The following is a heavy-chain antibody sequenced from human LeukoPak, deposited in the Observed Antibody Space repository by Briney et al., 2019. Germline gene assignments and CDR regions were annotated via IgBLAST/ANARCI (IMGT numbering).Heavy chain of an antibody. D-gene: IGHD2-15*01. CDR3: ARDLEGYCSGGSCFGPFDY. CDR1: GFTFSSYA. J-gene: IGHJ4*02. CDR2: ISYDGSNK. Sequence: GGSLRLSCAASGFTFSSYAMHWVRQAPGKGLEWVAVISYDGSNKYYADSVKGRFTISRDNSKNTLYLQMNSLRAEDTAVYYCARDLEGYCSGGSCFGPFDYWGQGTLVTVSS. V-gene: IGHV3-30-3*01.